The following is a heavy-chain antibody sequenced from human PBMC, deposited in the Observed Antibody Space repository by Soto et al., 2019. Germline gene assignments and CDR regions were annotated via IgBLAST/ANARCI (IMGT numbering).Heavy chain of an antibody. J-gene: IGHJ2*01. V-gene: IGHV1-69*01. Sequence: QVQLVQSGAEVKKPGSSVKVSCKASGGTFSSYAISWVRQAPGQGLEWMGGIIPIFGTANYAQKFQGRVTITADESTSTAYMELSSLRSEDTAVYYCARSGSNQGLWLREDGYFDLWGRGTLVTVSS. CDR1: GGTFSSYA. D-gene: IGHD5-18*01. CDR2: IIPIFGTA. CDR3: ARSGSNQGLWLREDGYFDL.